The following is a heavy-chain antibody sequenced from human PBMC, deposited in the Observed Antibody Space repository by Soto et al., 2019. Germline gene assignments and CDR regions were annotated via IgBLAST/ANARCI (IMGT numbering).Heavy chain of an antibody. CDR3: ARGGSGSYYYYYYYYGMDV. CDR1: GYTFTGYY. CDR2: INPNSGGT. V-gene: IGHV1-2*04. Sequence: ASVKVSCKASGYTFTGYYMHWVRQAPGQGLEWMGWINPNSGGTNYAQKFQGWVTMTRDTSISTAYMELSRLRSDDTAVYYCARGGSGSYYYYYYYYGMDVWGQGTTVTGSS. D-gene: IGHD3-10*01. J-gene: IGHJ6*02.